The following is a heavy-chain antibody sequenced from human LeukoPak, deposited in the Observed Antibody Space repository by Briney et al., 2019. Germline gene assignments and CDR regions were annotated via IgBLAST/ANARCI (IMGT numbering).Heavy chain of an antibody. J-gene: IGHJ4*02. CDR2: IILPLDIT. Sequence: SVKVSCKASGDTFSRSAISWVRQAPGQGLEWMGKIILPLDITNYAQQFQGGVTITTDKSTDTVFLELSSLRSQDTAVYYCARSSVTGHFGFWGQGTLVTVSS. V-gene: IGHV1-69*04. CDR1: GDTFSRSA. CDR3: ARSSVTGHFGF. D-gene: IGHD6-19*01.